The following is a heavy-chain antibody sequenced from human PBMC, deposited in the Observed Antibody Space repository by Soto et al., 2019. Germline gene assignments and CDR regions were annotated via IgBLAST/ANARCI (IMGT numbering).Heavy chain of an antibody. D-gene: IGHD4-17*01. CDR2: INIDGSTT. CDR1: GFTFSTYW. V-gene: IGHV3-74*01. Sequence: EVQLVEAGGGLVQPGGSLRLACAASGFTFSTYWMHCVRQVPGKGLVWVSRINIDGSTTSYADSVRGRFTISRDNAKDKVDLKMNSLRAEDTAVYYCARVRNGDWYFDSWGQGTLVTVSS. J-gene: IGHJ4*02. CDR3: ARVRNGDWYFDS.